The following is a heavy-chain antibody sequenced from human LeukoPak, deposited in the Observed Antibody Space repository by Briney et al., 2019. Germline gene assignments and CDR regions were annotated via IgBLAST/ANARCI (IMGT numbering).Heavy chain of an antibody. CDR1: GGSFSGYY. Sequence: SETLSLTCAVYGGSFSGYYWSWIRQPPGKGLEWIGEINHSGSTNYNPSLKSRVTISVDTSKNQFSLKLSSVTAADTAAYYCARGGPQKALYYYDSSGYLSPPVDYWGQGTLVTVSS. D-gene: IGHD3-22*01. V-gene: IGHV4-34*01. CDR3: ARGGPQKALYYYDSSGYLSPPVDY. J-gene: IGHJ4*02. CDR2: INHSGST.